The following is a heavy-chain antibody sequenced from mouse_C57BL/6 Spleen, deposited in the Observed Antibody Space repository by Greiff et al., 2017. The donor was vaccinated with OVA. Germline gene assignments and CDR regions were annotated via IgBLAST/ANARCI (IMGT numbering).Heavy chain of an antibody. CDR1: GFTFSDYG. CDR3: ARQDYYGSSYVRYYAMDY. CDR2: ISSGSSTI. D-gene: IGHD1-1*01. Sequence: EVKLMESGGGLVKPGGSLKLSCAASGFTFSDYGMHWVRQAPEKGLEWVAYISSGSSTIYSADTVQGRFTISRDNAKNTLFLQMTSLRSEDTAMYYCARQDYYGSSYVRYYAMDYWGQGTSVTVSS. J-gene: IGHJ4*01. V-gene: IGHV5-17*01.